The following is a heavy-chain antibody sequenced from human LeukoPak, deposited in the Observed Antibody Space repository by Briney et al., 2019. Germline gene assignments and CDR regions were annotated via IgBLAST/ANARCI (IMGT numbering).Heavy chain of an antibody. V-gene: IGHV4-4*07. D-gene: IGHD6-13*01. Sequence: SQTLSLTCAVSGGSISSYYWSWVRQPAGQGLEWIGRFYTSEATNYNPSLKSRVTMSVDASKNQFSLKLSSVTAADTAVYYCARSTKQQLFCDYWGQGTLVTVSS. CDR3: ARSTKQQLFCDY. J-gene: IGHJ4*02. CDR1: GGSISSYY. CDR2: FYTSEAT.